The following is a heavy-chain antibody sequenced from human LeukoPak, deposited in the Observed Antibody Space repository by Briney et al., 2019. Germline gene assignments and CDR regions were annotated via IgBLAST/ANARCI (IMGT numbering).Heavy chain of an antibody. V-gene: IGHV4-39*01. CDR2: IYYSGST. CDR3: VRVGRVAVGYNWFDP. Sequence: SETLSLTCTVSGGSISSSSYYWGWIRQPPGKGLEWIVSIYYSGSTYSNPSLKSRVTISVDTSKNQFSLELRSVTAADTAVYYCVRVGRVAVGYNWFDPWGQGTLITVSS. J-gene: IGHJ5*02. CDR1: GGSISSSSYY. D-gene: IGHD2-15*01.